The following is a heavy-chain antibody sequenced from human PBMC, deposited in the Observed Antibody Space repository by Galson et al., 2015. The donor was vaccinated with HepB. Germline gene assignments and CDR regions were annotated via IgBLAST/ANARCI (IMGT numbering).Heavy chain of an antibody. CDR1: GFTFSSYS. CDR2: ISSGSSYI. J-gene: IGHJ5*01. V-gene: IGHV3-21*01. CDR3: ARAHSPYTAMANFDS. Sequence: SLRLSCAASGFTFSSYSMNWVRQAPGKGLEWVSSISSGSSYIYYADSVKGRFTISRDNAKNSLYLQMNSLRAEDTAVYYCARAHSPYTAMANFDSCGQRTLVTVSS. D-gene: IGHD5-18*01.